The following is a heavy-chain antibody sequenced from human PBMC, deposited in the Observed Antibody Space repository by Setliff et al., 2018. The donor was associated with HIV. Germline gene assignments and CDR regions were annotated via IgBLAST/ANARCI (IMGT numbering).Heavy chain of an antibody. CDR1: GASISSNSYY. CDR3: ARSTVGAGASFP. CDR2: IYYNGNT. V-gene: IGHV4-39*07. D-gene: IGHD1-26*01. J-gene: IGHJ5*02. Sequence: PSETLSLTCSVSGASISSNSYYWGWIRQPPGKGLEWVGSIYYNGNTFYNQSLQSRVTISLDTSKNQFSLRLTSLTAADTAIYYCARSTVGAGASFPWGRGILVTVSS.